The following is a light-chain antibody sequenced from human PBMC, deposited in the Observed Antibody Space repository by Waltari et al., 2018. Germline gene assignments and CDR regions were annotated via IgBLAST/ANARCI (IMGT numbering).Light chain of an antibody. CDR3: QQDDGLVVT. Sequence: EIVLTQSPGTLSLSPGDRAILSCRASQTVSTIALSWYQQKPGQAPRVLIYSTYNRATGIPDRFSGSGSGTDFTLTINRLAPEDFAMYYCQQDDGLVVTFGGGTKVEI. J-gene: IGKJ4*01. V-gene: IGKV3-20*01. CDR2: STY. CDR1: QTVSTIA.